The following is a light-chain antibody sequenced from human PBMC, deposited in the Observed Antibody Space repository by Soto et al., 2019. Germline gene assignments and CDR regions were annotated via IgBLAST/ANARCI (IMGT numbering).Light chain of an antibody. CDR3: QQYGSSYPRT. CDR1: QSISSW. J-gene: IGKJ1*01. CDR2: KAS. Sequence: DIQMTQSPSTLSASVGDRVTITCRASQSISSWLAWYQQKPGKAPKLLIYKASSLESGVPSRFSGSGSGTDFTLTIRRLEPEDFAVYYCQQYGSSYPRTFGQGTKVDIK. V-gene: IGKV1-5*03.